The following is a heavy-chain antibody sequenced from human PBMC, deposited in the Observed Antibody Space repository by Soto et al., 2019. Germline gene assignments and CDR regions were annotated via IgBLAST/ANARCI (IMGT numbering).Heavy chain of an antibody. CDR3: ARLGYSQAVLEV. J-gene: IGHJ6*02. D-gene: IGHD5-18*01. CDR1: YSISDLW. V-gene: IGHV5-51*01. CDR2: IYAGDSVT. Sequence: YSISDLWIGRRSQMSGRGLEWMGIIYAGDSVTRYSPSFQGQVTISADKFIRTAYLQWSSLKASDIAMYSCARLGYSQAVLEVWGQRTTVIGFS.